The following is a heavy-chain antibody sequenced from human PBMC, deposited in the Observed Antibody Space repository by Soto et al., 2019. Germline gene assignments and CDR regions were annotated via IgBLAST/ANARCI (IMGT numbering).Heavy chain of an antibody. CDR3: ATSYYDYVWGSPASLAFDY. D-gene: IGHD3-16*01. V-gene: IGHV4-30-4*01. J-gene: IGHJ4*02. CDR2: IYYSGST. Sequence: SETLSLTCTVSGGSISSGGYSWSWIRKPPGKGLEWIGYIYYSGSTYYNPSLKSRVTISVDTSKNQFSLKLSSVTAADTAVYYCATSYYDYVWGSPASLAFDYWGQGTLVTVSS. CDR1: GGSISSGGYS.